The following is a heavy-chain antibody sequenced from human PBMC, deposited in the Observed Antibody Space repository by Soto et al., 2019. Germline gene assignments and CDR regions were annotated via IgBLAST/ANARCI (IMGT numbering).Heavy chain of an antibody. D-gene: IGHD2-15*01. CDR2: IIPIFGTA. V-gene: IGHV1-69*12. CDR3: AVPYCSGGSCYPTPPNYYYYGMDV. J-gene: IGHJ6*02. CDR1: GGTFSSYA. Sequence: QVQLVQSGAEVKKPGSSVKVSCKASGGTFSSYAISWVRQAPGQGLEWMGGIIPIFGTANYAQKFQGRVTITADESTSTAYMELSSLRSEDTAVYYCAVPYCSGGSCYPTPPNYYYYGMDVWGQGTTVTVSS.